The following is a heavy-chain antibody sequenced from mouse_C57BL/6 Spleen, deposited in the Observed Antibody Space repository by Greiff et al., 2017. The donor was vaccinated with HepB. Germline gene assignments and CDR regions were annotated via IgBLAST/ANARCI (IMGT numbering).Heavy chain of an antibody. J-gene: IGHJ4*01. CDR1: GYTFTDYN. Sequence: EVQLQQSGPELVKPGASVKIPCKASGYTFTDYNMDWVKQSHGKSLEWIGDINPNNGGTIYNQKFKGKATLTVDKSSSTAYMELRSLTSEDTAVYYCAREIYDEGDYAMDYWGQGTSVTVSS. CDR2: INPNNGGT. D-gene: IGHD2-12*01. V-gene: IGHV1-18*01. CDR3: AREIYDEGDYAMDY.